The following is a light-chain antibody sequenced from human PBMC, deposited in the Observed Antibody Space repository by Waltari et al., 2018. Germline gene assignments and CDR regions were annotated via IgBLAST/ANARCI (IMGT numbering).Light chain of an antibody. V-gene: IGLV3-21*02. CDR2: NDS. J-gene: IGLJ2*01. Sequence: VSVAPGQTASITCGGNNIATKSVHWYQQKPGQAPVLVVYNDSDRPSGIPERFSGSNSGNTATLTISRVEAGDEADYYCQVWDTTADLAIFGGGTKLTVL. CDR1: NIATKS. CDR3: QVWDTTADLAI.